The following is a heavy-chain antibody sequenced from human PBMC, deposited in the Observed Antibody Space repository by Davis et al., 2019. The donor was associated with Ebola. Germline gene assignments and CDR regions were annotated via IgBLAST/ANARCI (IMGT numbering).Heavy chain of an antibody. CDR2: LDPSASYT. CDR1: GYSFTSYW. J-gene: IGHJ4*02. D-gene: IGHD6-13*01. Sequence: GESLKISCKGSGYSFTSYWISWVRQMPGKGLEWMGRLDPSASYTNYSPSFQGHVTISADKSISTAYLQWSSLTASDTAMYYCARRSSGSWYTWVDYWGQGTLVTVSS. V-gene: IGHV5-10-1*01. CDR3: ARRSSGSWYTWVDY.